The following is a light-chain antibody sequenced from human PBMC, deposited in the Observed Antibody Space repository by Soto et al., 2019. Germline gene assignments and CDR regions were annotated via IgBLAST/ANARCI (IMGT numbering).Light chain of an antibody. J-gene: IGKJ1*01. CDR1: QSLLHSNGYNY. Sequence: DSVMTQSPLSLPVTPGEPASISCRSSQSLLHSNGYNYLDWYLQKPGQAPRLLMFGASTRATGIPARFSGSGSGTEFTLTISSLQSEDFAVYYCQQYNNWPRTFGQGTKVDIK. CDR3: QQYNNWPRT. V-gene: IGKV2-28*01. CDR2: GAS.